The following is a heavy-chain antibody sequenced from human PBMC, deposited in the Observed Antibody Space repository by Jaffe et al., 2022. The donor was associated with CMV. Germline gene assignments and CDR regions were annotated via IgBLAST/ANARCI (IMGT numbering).Heavy chain of an antibody. CDR2: IYYNGRT. J-gene: IGHJ1*01. CDR1: GGSISSYY. D-gene: IGHD3-10*01. V-gene: IGHV4-59*01. CDR3: ARDGGGFGEYFQL. Sequence: QVQLQESGPGLVKLSETLSLTCSVSGGSISSYYWNWIRQSPGKGLEWIGYIYYNGRTSYNPSLKSRVTISIDTSKKHFSLKLSSVTAADTAVYYCARDGGGFGEYFQLWGQGTLVTVSS.